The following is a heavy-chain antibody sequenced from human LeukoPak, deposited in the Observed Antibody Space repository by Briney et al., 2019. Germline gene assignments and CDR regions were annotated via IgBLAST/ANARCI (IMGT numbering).Heavy chain of an antibody. CDR2: IYYSGST. Sequence: PSETLSLTCTVSGGSISSYYWSWIRQPPGKGLEWMGYIYYSGSTNYNPSLKSRVTISVDTSKNQFSLKLSSVTAADTAVYYCARVDPDSSSTLEVFDYWGQGTLVTVSS. D-gene: IGHD6-6*01. J-gene: IGHJ4*02. V-gene: IGHV4-59*01. CDR1: GGSISSYY. CDR3: ARVDPDSSSTLEVFDY.